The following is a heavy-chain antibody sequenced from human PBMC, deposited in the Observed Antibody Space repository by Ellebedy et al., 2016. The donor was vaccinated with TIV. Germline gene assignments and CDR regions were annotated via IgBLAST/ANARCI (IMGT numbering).Heavy chain of an antibody. Sequence: AASVKVSCKASGYNFTSYGISWVRQAPGQGLEWMGWISAYNGNTNYAQNLQGRVTITTDTSTSTAFMELRRLRSDDTAVYYCASGDGYNFDYWGQGTLVTVSS. V-gene: IGHV1-18*01. CDR1: GYNFTSYG. J-gene: IGHJ4*02. CDR3: ASGDGYNFDY. D-gene: IGHD5-24*01. CDR2: ISAYNGNT.